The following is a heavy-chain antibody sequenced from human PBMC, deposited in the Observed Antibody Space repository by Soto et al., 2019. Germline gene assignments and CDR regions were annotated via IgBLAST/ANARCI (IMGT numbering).Heavy chain of an antibody. D-gene: IGHD6-13*01. CDR2: IYYSGST. CDR1: GDSISSSIYY. CDR3: ASQAAVGTRRGACYCDY. Sequence: QLQLQESGPGLVKPSETLSLTCTVSGDSISSSIYYWGWIRQPPGKGLEWIGTIYYSGSTFYNPSLKSRVTISVDTSKNQFSLRLSSVTAADTAVYYCASQAAVGTRRGACYCDYWGQGTLVTVSS. J-gene: IGHJ4*02. V-gene: IGHV4-39*01.